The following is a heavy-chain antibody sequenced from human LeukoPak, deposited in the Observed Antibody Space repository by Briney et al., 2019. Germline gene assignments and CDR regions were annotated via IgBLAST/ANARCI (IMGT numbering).Heavy chain of an antibody. CDR1: GGSFSGYY. CDR2: INHSGST. V-gene: IGHV4-34*01. Sequence: SETRSLTCAVYGGSFSGYYWSWIRQPPGKGLEWIGAINHSGSTNYNPSLKSRVTISVDTSKNQFSLKLSSVTAADTAVYYCARGGYGSGSHYYGMDVWGQGTTVTVSS. CDR3: ARGGYGSGSHYYGMDV. D-gene: IGHD3-10*01. J-gene: IGHJ6*02.